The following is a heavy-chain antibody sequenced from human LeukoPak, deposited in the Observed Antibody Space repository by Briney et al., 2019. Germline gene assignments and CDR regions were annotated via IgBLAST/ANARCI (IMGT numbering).Heavy chain of an antibody. CDR2: IYHSGNT. Sequence: SETLSLTCTVSGYSISSGYYWGWIRQPPGKGLEWIGSIYHSGNTYYNPSLKSRVTISVDTSKNQFSLKLSSVTAADTAVYYCARDAFYCSSTACPQVDYWGQGALVTVSS. D-gene: IGHD2-2*01. V-gene: IGHV4-38-2*02. CDR3: ARDAFYCSSTACPQVDY. CDR1: GYSISSGYY. J-gene: IGHJ4*02.